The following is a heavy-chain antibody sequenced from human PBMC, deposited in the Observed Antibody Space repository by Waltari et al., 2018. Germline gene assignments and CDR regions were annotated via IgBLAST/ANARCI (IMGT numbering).Heavy chain of an antibody. CDR2: IKSDGRAT. J-gene: IGHJ5*02. Sequence: EVQLVESGGGLVHPGGSLRLSCEASGFTFSTFWVHWVRQVPGKGLVWVARIKSDGRATSYADSVKGRFTISRDNAKNTVYLQMNSLRVEETAVYHCASDVHSGRYGWFDPWGQGTLVTVSS. D-gene: IGHD1-26*01. CDR3: ASDVHSGRYGWFDP. CDR1: GFTFSTFW. V-gene: IGHV3-74*01.